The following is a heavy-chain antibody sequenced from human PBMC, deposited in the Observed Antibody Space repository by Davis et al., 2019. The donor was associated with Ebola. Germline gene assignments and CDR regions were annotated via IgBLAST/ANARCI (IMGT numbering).Heavy chain of an antibody. Sequence: GESLKISCKGSGYNFPSYWIAWVRQMPGKGLEWMGSFYPADSSTRYSPSFQGQVTISADKSISTAYLQWSSLEASDTAMYFCASRVRSGDPGMDVWGQGTTVTVSS. CDR2: FYPADSST. V-gene: IGHV5-51*01. J-gene: IGHJ6*02. CDR3: ASRVRSGDPGMDV. CDR1: GYNFPSYW. D-gene: IGHD6-19*01.